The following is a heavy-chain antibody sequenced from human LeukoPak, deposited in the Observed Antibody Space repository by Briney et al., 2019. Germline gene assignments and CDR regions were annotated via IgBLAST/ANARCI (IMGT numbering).Heavy chain of an antibody. J-gene: IGHJ4*02. CDR3: ARGFNIGYYDILTGYYGDYFDY. CDR2: IYYSGST. V-gene: IGHV4-59*01. Sequence: SETLSLTCTVSGGSISSYYWSWVRQPPGKGLEWIGYIYYSGSTNYNPSLKSRVTISVDTSKNQFSLKLSSVTAADTAVYYCARGFNIGYYDILTGYYGDYFDYWGQGTLVTVSS. D-gene: IGHD3-9*01. CDR1: GGSISSYY.